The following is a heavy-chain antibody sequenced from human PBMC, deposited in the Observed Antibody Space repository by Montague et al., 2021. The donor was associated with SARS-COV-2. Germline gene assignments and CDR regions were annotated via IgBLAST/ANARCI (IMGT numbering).Heavy chain of an antibody. D-gene: IGHD3-22*01. Sequence: TLSLTCTASGGSVSSGSYYWSWIRQPAGKGLEWIGRIYTSGSSNYNPSLKSRVTISVYTSKNQFSLNVSSVTAANTAVYYCARERSAGYYDGSGYHSYKYGMDVWGQGTTVTVSS. J-gene: IGHJ6*02. CDR3: ARERSAGYYDGSGYHSYKYGMDV. V-gene: IGHV4-61*02. CDR1: GGSVSSGSYY. CDR2: IYTSGSS.